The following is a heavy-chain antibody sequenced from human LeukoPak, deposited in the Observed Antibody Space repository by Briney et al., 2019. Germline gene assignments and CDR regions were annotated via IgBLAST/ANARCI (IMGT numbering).Heavy chain of an antibody. J-gene: IGHJ4*02. CDR2: ISSSSSTI. CDR3: ARESPDGGYTF. Sequence: GGSLRLSCAASGFTFSSYSMNWVRQAPGKGLEWVSYISSSSSTIYYADSVKGRFTISRDNAKNSLHLQMNSLRDEDTAVYYCARESPDGGYTFWGQGTLVTVSS. V-gene: IGHV3-48*02. CDR1: GFTFSSYS. D-gene: IGHD5-12*01.